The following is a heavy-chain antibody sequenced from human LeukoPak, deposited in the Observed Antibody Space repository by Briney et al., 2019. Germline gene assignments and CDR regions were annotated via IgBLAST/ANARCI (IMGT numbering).Heavy chain of an antibody. CDR2: IYYSGST. D-gene: IGHD6-19*01. Sequence: SETLSLTCSVSGGSISSSSYYWGWIRQPPGKGLEWIGSIYYSGSTYYNPSLKSRVTISVDTSKSQLSLKLSSVTAADTAVYYCASLVKYNSGWYSFDYWGQGTLVTVSS. CDR1: GGSISSSSYY. J-gene: IGHJ4*02. CDR3: ASLVKYNSGWYSFDY. V-gene: IGHV4-39*07.